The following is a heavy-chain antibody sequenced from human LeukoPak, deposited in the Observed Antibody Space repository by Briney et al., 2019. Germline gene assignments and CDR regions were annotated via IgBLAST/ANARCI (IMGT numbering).Heavy chain of an antibody. CDR3: VMDPINMDTFDY. Sequence: PGGSLRLSCAASGFTFTSYTMSWVRQAPGKGLEWVSGINVGSATTYYADSVKGRLTISRDNSKNTLCLQMNSLRVEDTALYYCVMDPINMDTFDYWGQGTLVTVSS. J-gene: IGHJ4*02. D-gene: IGHD5-18*01. CDR2: INVGSATT. V-gene: IGHV3-23*01. CDR1: GFTFTSYT.